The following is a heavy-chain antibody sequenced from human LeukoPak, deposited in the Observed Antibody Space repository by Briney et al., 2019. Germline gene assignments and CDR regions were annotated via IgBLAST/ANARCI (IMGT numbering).Heavy chain of an antibody. CDR2: IYPGDSDT. J-gene: IGHJ4*02. Sequence: PGASLQISCKGSGYSFTSYWIGCVRQLPGKGLEWMGIIYPGDSDTRYSPSFQGQVTISADKSISTAYLQWSSLKASDTAMYYCARRWAYCGGDCDYYFDYWGQGTLVTVSS. D-gene: IGHD2-21*02. CDR1: GYSFTSYW. CDR3: ARRWAYCGGDCDYYFDY. V-gene: IGHV5-51*01.